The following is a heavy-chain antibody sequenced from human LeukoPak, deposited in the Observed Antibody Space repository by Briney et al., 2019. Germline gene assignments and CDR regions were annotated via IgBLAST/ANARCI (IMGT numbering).Heavy chain of an antibody. D-gene: IGHD6-19*01. CDR1: GYTFTGYY. CDR3: ARARLYSSGCFDY. V-gene: IGHV1-2*02. CDR2: INPNSGGT. J-gene: IGHJ4*02. Sequence: ASVKVSCKASGYTFTGYYMHWARQAPGQGLEWMGWINPNSGGTNYAQKFQGRVTMTRDTSISTAYMELSRLRSDDTAVYYCARARLYSSGCFDYWGQGTLVTVSS.